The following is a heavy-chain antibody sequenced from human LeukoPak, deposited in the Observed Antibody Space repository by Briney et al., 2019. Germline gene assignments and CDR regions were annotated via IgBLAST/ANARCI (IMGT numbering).Heavy chain of an antibody. J-gene: IGHJ4*02. CDR2: IVPFSGTT. D-gene: IGHD3-22*01. CDR1: GGSFSTYP. Sequence: SVKVSCKASGGSFSTYPMNWVRQAPGQGLEWMGGIVPFSGTTNYAQKFQGRVTITADETTTTAYMELSSLRSEDTAVYSCARERAEGASSDMSTFFFDSWGQGTLVTVSS. V-gene: IGHV1-69*13. CDR3: ARERAEGASSDMSTFFFDS.